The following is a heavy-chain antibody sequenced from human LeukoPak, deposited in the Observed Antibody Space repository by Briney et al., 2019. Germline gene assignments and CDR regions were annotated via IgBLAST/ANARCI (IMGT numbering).Heavy chain of an antibody. J-gene: IGHJ4*02. CDR3: ARVVGWFGELSLDY. V-gene: IGHV4-30-4*08. Sequence: PSETLSLTCTVSGGSISSGDYYWSWIRQPPGKSLEWIGYIYYSGSTYYNPSLKSRVTISVDTSKNQFSLKLSSVTAADTAVYYCARVVGWFGELSLDYWGQGTLVTVSS. D-gene: IGHD3-10*01. CDR2: IYYSGST. CDR1: GGSISSGDYY.